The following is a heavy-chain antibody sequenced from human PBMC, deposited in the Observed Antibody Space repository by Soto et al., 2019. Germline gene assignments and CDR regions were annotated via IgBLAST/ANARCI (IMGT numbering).Heavy chain of an antibody. Sequence: GGFLRLSCAASGFTFSSYEMNWVRQAPGKGLEWVSYISSSGDTIYYADSVKGRFTISRDDAKNSLYLQMNSLRAEDTAVYYCARVGNPLDYWGQGALVTVSS. CDR3: ARVGNPLDY. V-gene: IGHV3-48*03. CDR2: ISSSGDTI. D-gene: IGHD1-1*01. J-gene: IGHJ4*02. CDR1: GFTFSSYE.